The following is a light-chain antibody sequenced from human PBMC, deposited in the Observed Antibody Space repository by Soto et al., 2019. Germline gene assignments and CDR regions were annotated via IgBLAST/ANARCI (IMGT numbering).Light chain of an antibody. V-gene: IGLV1-40*01. CDR1: SSNIGAGYD. Sequence: QPVLTQPPSVSGAPGQRVTISCTGSSSNIGAGYDVHWYQQLPSTAPKLLTYGNSNRPSGVPDRFSGSKSGTSASLAITGLQAEDEADYYCQSYDSSLSGVVFGGGTKLTVL. J-gene: IGLJ2*01. CDR2: GNS. CDR3: QSYDSSLSGVV.